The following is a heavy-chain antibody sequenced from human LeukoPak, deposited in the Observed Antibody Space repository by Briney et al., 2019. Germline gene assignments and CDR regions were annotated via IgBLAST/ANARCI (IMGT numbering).Heavy chain of an antibody. CDR2: ISNSGSTI. J-gene: IGHJ4*02. CDR1: RFTFSSYE. CDR3: ARDRRVQLWSPAGFDY. Sequence: GGSLRLSCAASRFTFSSYEMNWVRQAPGKGLEWVSYISNSGSTIYYADSVKGRFTISRDNAKNSLYLQMNSLRAEDTAVYYCARDRRVQLWSPAGFDYGGQGTLVTVSS. D-gene: IGHD5-18*01. V-gene: IGHV3-48*03.